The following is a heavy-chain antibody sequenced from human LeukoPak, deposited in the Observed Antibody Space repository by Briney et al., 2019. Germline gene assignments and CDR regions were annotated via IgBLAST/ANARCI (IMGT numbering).Heavy chain of an antibody. CDR1: GFAFGDYA. CDR3: AKNFGSGRGVPYGMDV. Sequence: GGSLRLSCAASGFAFGDYAMRWVRQAPGKGLEWVSAISGVSGSTTIYAASVKGRFTVSRDNSKSRLFLQMNSLRAEDTAVYYCAKNFGSGRGVPYGMDVWGQGTTVTVAS. CDR2: ISGVSGSTT. J-gene: IGHJ6*02. D-gene: IGHD3-10*01. V-gene: IGHV3-23*01.